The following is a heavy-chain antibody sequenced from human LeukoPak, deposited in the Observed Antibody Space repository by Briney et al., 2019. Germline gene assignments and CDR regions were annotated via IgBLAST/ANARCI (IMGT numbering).Heavy chain of an antibody. D-gene: IGHD3-22*01. CDR2: INPNSGGT. V-gene: IGHV1-2*02. Sequence: ASVKVSCKASGYTFTGYYIHWVRQAPGQGLEWMGWINPNSGGTNYAQKFQGRVTMTRDTSISTAYMEVSRLRSDDTAVYYCARKKYPYYSDSRGPFDSWGQGTLVTVSS. CDR3: ARKKYPYYSDSRGPFDS. J-gene: IGHJ5*01. CDR1: GYTFTGYY.